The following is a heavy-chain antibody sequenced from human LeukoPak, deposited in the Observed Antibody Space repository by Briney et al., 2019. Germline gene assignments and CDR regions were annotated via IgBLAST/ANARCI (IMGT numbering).Heavy chain of an antibody. CDR1: GYSFTSYW. V-gene: IGHV5-51*01. Sequence: GESLKISCKGSGYSFTSYWIGWVRQMPGKGLEWMGIIYPGDSDTRYSPSFQGQVTISADKSISTAYLQWSSLKASDTAMYYWAISYCSGGSCYGVSFDYWGQGTLVTVSS. CDR3: AISYCSGGSCYGVSFDY. J-gene: IGHJ4*02. D-gene: IGHD2-15*01. CDR2: IYPGDSDT.